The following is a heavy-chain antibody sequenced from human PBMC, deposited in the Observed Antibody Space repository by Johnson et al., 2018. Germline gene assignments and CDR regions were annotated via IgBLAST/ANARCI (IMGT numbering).Heavy chain of an antibody. D-gene: IGHD3-10*01. CDR2: ISWDGGST. Sequence: EVQLVETGGVVVQPGGSLRLSCAASGFPFDDYTMHWVRQAPGKGLEWVSLISWDGGSTYYAASVKGRFTISRDNSKNALYLQMNSLRTEDTALYYCAKDIGEMVRYGMDVWGQGTTVTVSS. J-gene: IGHJ6*02. CDR1: GFPFDDYT. CDR3: AKDIGEMVRYGMDV. V-gene: IGHV3-43*01.